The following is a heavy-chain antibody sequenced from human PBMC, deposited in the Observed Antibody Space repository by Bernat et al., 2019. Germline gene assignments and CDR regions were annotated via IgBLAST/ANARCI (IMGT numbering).Heavy chain of an antibody. Sequence: EVQLVESGGGLVQPGGSLRLSCAASGFTFSSYWMHWDRQAPGKGLVWVSRSNSDESRTNYADSVKGRFTISRDNAKNTLYLQMNSLRAEDTAVYYCVRDSGYCSGGRCADAFDIWGQGTMVTVSS. CDR3: VRDSGYCSGGRCADAFDI. CDR2: SNSDESRT. J-gene: IGHJ3*02. D-gene: IGHD2-15*01. CDR1: GFTFSSYW. V-gene: IGHV3-74*01.